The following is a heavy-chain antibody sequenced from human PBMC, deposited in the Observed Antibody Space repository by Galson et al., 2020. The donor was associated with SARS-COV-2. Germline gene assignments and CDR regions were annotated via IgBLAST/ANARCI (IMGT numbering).Heavy chain of an antibody. CDR1: GFTFSSYE. V-gene: IGHV3-48*03. D-gene: IGHD3-10*01. Sequence: GGSLRLSCAASGFTFSSYEMNWVRQAPGKGLEWVSYISSSGSTIYYADSVKGRFTISRDNAKNSLYLQMNSLRAEDTAVYYCARDTGSLWLKWFDPWGQGTLVTVSS. CDR2: ISSSGSTI. CDR3: ARDTGSLWLKWFDP. J-gene: IGHJ5*02.